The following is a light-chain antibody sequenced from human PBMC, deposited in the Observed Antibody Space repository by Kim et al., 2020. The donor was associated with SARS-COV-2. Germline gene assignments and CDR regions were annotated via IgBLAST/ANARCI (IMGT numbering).Light chain of an antibody. V-gene: IGKV4-1*01. CDR3: HQYYSPPYA. Sequence: IVVTQSPDSLTVPLGGRATINCRSSQSVLYSSNNVNYLGWYQQKPGHPPKLLIYWASTRESGVPDRFSGSGSGTDFTLTINNLQADDAAVYYCHQYYSPPYAFGQGTKL. CDR1: QSVLYSSNNVNY. CDR2: WAS. J-gene: IGKJ2*01.